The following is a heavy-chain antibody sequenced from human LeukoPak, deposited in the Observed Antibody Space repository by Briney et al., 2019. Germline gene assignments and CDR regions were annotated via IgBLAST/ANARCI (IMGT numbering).Heavy chain of an antibody. CDR3: TTVNGRYSSSRNRAMDV. CDR1: GFTFSNAW. Sequence: GGSLRLSCAASGFTFSNAWMSWVRQAPGKGLEWVGRIKSKTDGGTTDYAAPVKGRFTISRDDSKNTLYLQMNSLKTEDTAVYYCTTVNGRYSSSRNRAMDVWGQGTTVTVSS. D-gene: IGHD6-13*01. J-gene: IGHJ6*02. V-gene: IGHV3-15*01. CDR2: IKSKTDGGTT.